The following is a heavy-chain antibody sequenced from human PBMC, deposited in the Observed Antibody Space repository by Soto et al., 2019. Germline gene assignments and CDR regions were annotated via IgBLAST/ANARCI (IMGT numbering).Heavy chain of an antibody. J-gene: IGHJ4*02. V-gene: IGHV3-23*01. CDR2: ISGSGSPT. D-gene: IGHD2-2*01. CDR3: AREDPPSLN. Sequence: PGGSLRLSCAASGFTFSSYSMNWVRQAPGRGLEWVSAISGSGSPTYYADSVKGRFTISRDNSKNTLYLQMNSLRSDDTAVYYCAREDPPSLNWGQGTLVTVS. CDR1: GFTFSSYS.